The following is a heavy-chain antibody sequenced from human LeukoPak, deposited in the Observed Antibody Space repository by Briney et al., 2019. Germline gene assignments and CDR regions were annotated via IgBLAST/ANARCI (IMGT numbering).Heavy chain of an antibody. CDR1: GGSFSGYY. V-gene: IGHV4-34*01. CDR2: INHSGST. D-gene: IGHD6-13*01. Sequence: SETLSLTCAVYGGSFSGYYWSWIRQPPGKGLEWIGEINHSGSTNYNPSLKSRVTMSVDTSKNQFSLKLSSVTAADTAVYYCARSGRGYSYGDRYSSSWYYNYWGQGTLVTVSS. J-gene: IGHJ4*02. CDR3: ARSGRGYSYGDRYSSSWYYNY.